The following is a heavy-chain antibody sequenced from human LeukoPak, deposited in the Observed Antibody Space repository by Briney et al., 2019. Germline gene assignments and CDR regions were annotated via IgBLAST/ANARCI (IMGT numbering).Heavy chain of an antibody. Sequence: ASVKVSCKASGYTFTGYYMDWVRQAPGQGLEWMGRINPNSGGTNYAQKFQGRVTMTRDTSISTAYMELSRLGSDDTAVYYCAREDNLGSGSSPIDYWGQGTLVTVSS. V-gene: IGHV1-2*06. CDR2: INPNSGGT. CDR1: GYTFTGYY. CDR3: AREDNLGSGSSPIDY. J-gene: IGHJ4*02. D-gene: IGHD6-19*01.